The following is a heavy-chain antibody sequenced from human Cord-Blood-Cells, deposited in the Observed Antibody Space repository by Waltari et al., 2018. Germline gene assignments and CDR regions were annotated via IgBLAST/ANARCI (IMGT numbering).Heavy chain of an antibody. Sequence: QVQLVQSGAEVKKPGASVKVSCKASGYTFTGYYMHWVRQAPGQGLEWMGWIKPDMGGTNYAQKFQGWVTMTRDTSSSTAYMELSRLRSDDTAVYYCARGGLHNYYYGMDVWGQGTTVTVSS. CDR2: IKPDMGGT. CDR3: ARGGLHNYYYGMDV. CDR1: GYTFTGYY. J-gene: IGHJ6*02. D-gene: IGHD4-4*01. V-gene: IGHV1-2*04.